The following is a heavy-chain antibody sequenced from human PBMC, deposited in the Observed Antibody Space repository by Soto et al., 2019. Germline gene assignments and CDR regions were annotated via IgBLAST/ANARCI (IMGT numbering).Heavy chain of an antibody. CDR1: GYTFTSYY. V-gene: IGHV1-46*01. CDR3: ARVGVGATTCSYFDY. J-gene: IGHJ4*02. CDR2: INPSGGST. D-gene: IGHD1-26*01. Sequence: ASVKVSCKASGYTFTSYYMHWVRQAPGQGLEWMGIINPSGGSTSYAQKFQGRVTMTRDTSTSTVYMELSSLRSEDTAVYYCARVGVGATTCSYFDYWGQGTLVTVSS.